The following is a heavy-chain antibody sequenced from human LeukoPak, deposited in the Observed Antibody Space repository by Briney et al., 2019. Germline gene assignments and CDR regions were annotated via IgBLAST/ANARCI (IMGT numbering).Heavy chain of an antibody. D-gene: IGHD3-10*01. CDR3: ASFYYFGPAYGLDG. V-gene: IGHV4-39*01. CDR2: IHYSGST. J-gene: IGHJ6*02. CDR1: GGSISSSFSN. Sequence: SETLSLTCTVSGGSISSSFSNWGCIRQPPGKGLEWIGTIHYSGSTFYNPSLRSRVTMSVDTSRNQFSLRLTSVTAADTAVYYCASFYYFGPAYGLDGWGQGTAVTVSS.